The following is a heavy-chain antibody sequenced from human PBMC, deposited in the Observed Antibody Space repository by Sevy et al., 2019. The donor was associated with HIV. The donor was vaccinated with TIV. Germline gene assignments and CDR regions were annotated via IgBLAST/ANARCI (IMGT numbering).Heavy chain of an antibody. J-gene: IGHJ4*02. CDR2: ISYDGSNK. V-gene: IGHV3-30-3*01. CDR1: GFTFSSYA. Sequence: GGSLRLSCAASGFTFSSYAMHWVRQAPGKGLEWVAVISYDGSNKYYADSVKGLFTISRDNSKNTLYLQMNSLRAEDTAVYYCARDGAPDYYDSSQSLDYWGQGTLVTVSS. D-gene: IGHD3-22*01. CDR3: ARDGAPDYYDSSQSLDY.